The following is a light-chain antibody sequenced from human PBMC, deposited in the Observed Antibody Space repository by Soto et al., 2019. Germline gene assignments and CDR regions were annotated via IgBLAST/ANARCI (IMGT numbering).Light chain of an antibody. Sequence: EIVLTQSPGTLSLSPGERATLSCRASQSVNSSYLAWYRQIPGQPPRLLIYGASSRATDIPDRFSGSGSGTDFTLTIRRLEPEHFAFYYCQQYGSSPLTFGGGTKVQIK. CDR2: GAS. J-gene: IGKJ4*01. V-gene: IGKV3-20*01. CDR3: QQYGSSPLT. CDR1: QSVNSSY.